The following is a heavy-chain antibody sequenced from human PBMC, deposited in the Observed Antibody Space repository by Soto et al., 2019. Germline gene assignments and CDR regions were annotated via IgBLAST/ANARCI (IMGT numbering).Heavy chain of an antibody. J-gene: IGHJ4*02. V-gene: IGHV3-30*18. D-gene: IGHD5-12*01. CDR3: AKGQGSGYAGYFDY. CDR2: ISYDGSNK. Sequence: GGSLRLSCAASGFTFSSYGMHWVRQAPGKGLEWVAVISYDGSNKYYADSVKGRFTISRDNSKNTLYLQMNSLRAEDTAVYYCAKGQGSGYAGYFDYWGQGTLVTVSS. CDR1: GFTFSSYG.